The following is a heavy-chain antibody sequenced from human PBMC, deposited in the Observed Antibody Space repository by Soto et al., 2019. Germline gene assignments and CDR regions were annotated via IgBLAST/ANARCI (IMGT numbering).Heavy chain of an antibody. CDR2: INHSGST. V-gene: IGHV4-34*01. Sequence: SETLSLTCAVYGGSFSGYYWSWIRQPPGKGLEWIGEINHSGSTNYNPSLKSRVTISVDTSKNQFPLKLSSVTAADTAVYYCARFAYPAAGFYYFDYWGQGTLVTVS. CDR1: GGSFSGYY. D-gene: IGHD6-13*01. J-gene: IGHJ4*02. CDR3: ARFAYPAAGFYYFDY.